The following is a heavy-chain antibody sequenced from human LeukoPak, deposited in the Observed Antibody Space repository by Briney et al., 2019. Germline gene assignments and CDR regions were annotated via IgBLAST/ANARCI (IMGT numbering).Heavy chain of an antibody. V-gene: IGHV3-23*01. CDR2: ISTRSGST. CDR3: AKADDFWSSYSSDYYYYMDV. Sequence: PGGSLRLSCAASGLTFGSYAMSWVRQAPGKGLEWVSTISTRSGSTYYADSVKGRFTISRDNSKNTLYLQMNSLRVEDTAVYYCAKADDFWSSYSSDYYYYMDVWGKGTTVTVSS. J-gene: IGHJ6*03. CDR1: GLTFGSYA. D-gene: IGHD3-3*01.